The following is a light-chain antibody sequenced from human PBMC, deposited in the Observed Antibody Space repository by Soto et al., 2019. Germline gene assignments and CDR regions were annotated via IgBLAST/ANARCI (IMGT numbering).Light chain of an antibody. CDR2: GAS. CDR1: QSVSSN. CDR3: QQYNNWTPLT. V-gene: IGKV3-15*01. J-gene: IGKJ4*01. Sequence: EIVRTQSPATLSVSPGERATLSCRASQSVSSNLAWYQQKPGQAPRLLIYGASTRATGIPARFSGSGSGTEFTLTISSLQSEDFAVYYCQQYNNWTPLTFGGGTKVEIK.